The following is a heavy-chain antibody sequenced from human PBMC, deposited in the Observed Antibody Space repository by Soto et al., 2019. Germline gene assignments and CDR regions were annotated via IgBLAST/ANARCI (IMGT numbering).Heavy chain of an antibody. J-gene: IGHJ5*02. CDR3: ARQEGSSSLSWFDP. CDR1: GYSFITYW. V-gene: IGHV5-51*01. CDR2: IYPGDSDT. D-gene: IGHD6-6*01. Sequence: GESLKISCKASGYSFITYWIGWVRQMPGKGLEWMGIIYPGDSDTRYSPSFEGQVTISADKSISTAYLQWSSLKASDTAMYYCARQEGSSSLSWFDPWGQGTLVTVSS.